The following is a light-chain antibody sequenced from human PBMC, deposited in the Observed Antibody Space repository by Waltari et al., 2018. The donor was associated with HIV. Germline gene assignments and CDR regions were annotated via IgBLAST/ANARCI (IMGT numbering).Light chain of an antibody. Sequence: QSALTQPASVSGSPGQSITISCTGTSSDVGGYKYVSCYQQHPGKAPKFMIYEVSNRPSGVSKRFSGSKSGNTASLTISGLQAEDEADYYCSSYTSTSTGVFGTGTKVTVL. CDR2: EVS. CDR1: SSDVGGYKY. CDR3: SSYTSTSTGV. J-gene: IGLJ1*01. V-gene: IGLV2-14*01.